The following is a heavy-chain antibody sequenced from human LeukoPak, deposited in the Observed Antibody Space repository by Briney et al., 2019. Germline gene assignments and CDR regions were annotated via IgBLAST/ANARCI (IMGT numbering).Heavy chain of an antibody. CDR3: ARARYAYAWDAFVN. CDR1: GGSISSDY. Sequence: ESSETLSLTCTVSGGSISSDYWSWIRRPPGRGLEWIAYLSHSGSSDSNPSLTSRVTTLVDTSKNQFSLKLTSVTAADTAVYYCARARYAYAWDAFVNYGHGTMVTVSS. CDR2: LSHSGSS. D-gene: IGHD2-2*01. J-gene: IGHJ3*02. V-gene: IGHV4-59*01.